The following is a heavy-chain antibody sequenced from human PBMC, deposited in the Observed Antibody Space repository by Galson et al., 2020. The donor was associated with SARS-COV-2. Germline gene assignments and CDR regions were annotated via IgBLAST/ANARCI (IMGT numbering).Heavy chain of an antibody. V-gene: IGHV4-61*01. J-gene: IGHJ5*02. CDR1: GASVNSGNYY. Sequence: SETLSLTCTVSGASVNSGNYYWSWIRQPPGKGLEWLGYIYYSGSPNYNPSLESRLTISIDTSKNQFSLKLSSVTAADTAVYYCAREKYWYTSSSVIDLWGQGALVTVSS. CDR3: AREKYWYTSSSVIDL. D-gene: IGHD6-6*01. CDR2: IYYSGSP.